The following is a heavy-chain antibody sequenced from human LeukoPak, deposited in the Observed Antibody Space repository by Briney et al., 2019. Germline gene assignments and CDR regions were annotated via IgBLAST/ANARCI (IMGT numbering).Heavy chain of an antibody. D-gene: IGHD3-22*01. CDR1: GYTFTGYF. CDR2: INPRSGGT. J-gene: IGHJ4*02. CDR3: AGETGRRDYYDSSGYLEH. Sequence: ASVKVSCKASGYTFTGYFMHWVRQAPGQGPEWMGWINPRSGGTNYAQNFQGRVTMTRDTSISTAYMELSRLVSDDTAVYYCAGETGRRDYYDSSGYLEHWGQGTLVTVSS. V-gene: IGHV1-2*02.